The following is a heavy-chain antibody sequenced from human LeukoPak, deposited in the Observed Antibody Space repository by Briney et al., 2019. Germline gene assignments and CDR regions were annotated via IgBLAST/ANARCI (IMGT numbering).Heavy chain of an antibody. CDR1: GGSISSSSYY. CDR3: ARLLRVGLFDY. J-gene: IGHJ4*02. Sequence: SETLSLTRTVSGGSISSSSYYWGWIRQPPGKGLEWIGSIYYSGSTYYNPSLKSRVTISVDTSKNQFSLKLSSVTAADTAAYYCARLLRVGLFDYWGQGTLVTVSS. V-gene: IGHV4-39*07. CDR2: IYYSGST. D-gene: IGHD2-8*02.